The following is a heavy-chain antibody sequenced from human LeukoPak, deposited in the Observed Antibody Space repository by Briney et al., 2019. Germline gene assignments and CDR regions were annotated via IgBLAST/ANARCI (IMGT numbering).Heavy chain of an antibody. D-gene: IGHD3-9*01. CDR2: IYYSGNT. CDR1: GVSISSSNSY. CDR3: ARDWVYYDILTGYYSLSSTLPDY. V-gene: IGHV4-39*07. J-gene: IGHJ4*02. Sequence: SETLSLTCTVSGVSISSSNSYWGWIRQPPGKGLEGIGSIYYSGNTYYNPSLKSRVTLSVDTSKNQFSLKLGSVTAADTAVYYCARDWVYYDILTGYYSLSSTLPDYWGQGTLVTVSS.